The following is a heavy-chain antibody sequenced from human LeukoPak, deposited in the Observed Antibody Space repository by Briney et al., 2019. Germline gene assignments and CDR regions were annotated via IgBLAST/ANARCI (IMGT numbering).Heavy chain of an antibody. CDR1: GGAIDNYY. Sequence: SETLSLTCTVSGGAIDNYYWSWIRQPPGKGLEWIAYVYYSGTINYNPSLESRVTISVDTSKNQFSLRLTSVAAADTAVYYCARHGTAAGPFQPWGQGTLVTVSS. D-gene: IGHD2-21*02. CDR2: VYYSGTI. V-gene: IGHV4-59*08. J-gene: IGHJ1*01. CDR3: ARHGTAAGPFQP.